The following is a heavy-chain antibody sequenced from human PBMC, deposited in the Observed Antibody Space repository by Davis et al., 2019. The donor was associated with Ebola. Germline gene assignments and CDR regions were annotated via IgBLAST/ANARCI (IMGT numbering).Heavy chain of an antibody. CDR3: ARSGRYSLFDP. V-gene: IGHV4-4*02. CDR2: INHSGST. Sequence: SGPTLVKPTETLTLTCTVSGFSLRNARMGVSWIRQPPGKGLEWIGEINHSGSTNYNPSLKSRVTISVDTSKNQFSLKLSSVTAADTAVYYCARSGRYSLFDPWGQGTLVTVSS. J-gene: IGHJ5*02. CDR1: GFSLRNARMG. D-gene: IGHD2-21*01.